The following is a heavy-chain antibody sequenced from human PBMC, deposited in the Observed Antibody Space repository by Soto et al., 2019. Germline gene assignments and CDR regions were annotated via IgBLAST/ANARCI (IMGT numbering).Heavy chain of an antibody. J-gene: IGHJ4*02. V-gene: IGHV4-59*08. D-gene: IGHD3-22*01. CDR1: GGSIRDYG. Sequence: SETLSLTCTVSGGSIRDYGWSWIRQPPGKGLEWIGYIYYTGTTTYNPSLKSRLTISEDTSKNQFSLKLRSVTSADTAVYYCARLGGYYQAFDNWGRGTLVTVSS. CDR2: IYYTGTT. CDR3: ARLGGYYQAFDN.